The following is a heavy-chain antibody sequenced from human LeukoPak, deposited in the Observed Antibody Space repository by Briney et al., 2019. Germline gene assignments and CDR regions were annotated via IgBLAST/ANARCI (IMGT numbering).Heavy chain of an antibody. CDR2: IKQDGNEK. D-gene: IGHD2/OR15-2a*01. Sequence: PGGSLRLSCVDSGFTFSSHWMSWVRQAPGKGREWVANIKQDGNEKYYADSVKGRFTISRDNAKNSVYLQMNSLRAEDTAVYYCATIEAVRFHYWGQGTLVTVSS. CDR1: GFTFSSHW. CDR3: ATIEAVRFHY. J-gene: IGHJ4*02. V-gene: IGHV3-7*01.